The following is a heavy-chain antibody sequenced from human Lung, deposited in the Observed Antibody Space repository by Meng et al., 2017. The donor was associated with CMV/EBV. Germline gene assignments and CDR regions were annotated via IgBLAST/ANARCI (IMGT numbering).Heavy chain of an antibody. Sequence: ASVKVSXKASGYTFTGYYMHWVRQAPGQGLEWMGWINPNSGGTNYTQKFQGRVTMTRDTSISTAYMELSRLRSDDTAVYYCARVDCSSTSCYLLDGWFDPWGKGALVTVSS. CDR1: GYTFTGYY. CDR3: ARVDCSSTSCYLLDGWFDP. CDR2: INPNSGGT. D-gene: IGHD2-2*01. J-gene: IGHJ5*02. V-gene: IGHV1-2*02.